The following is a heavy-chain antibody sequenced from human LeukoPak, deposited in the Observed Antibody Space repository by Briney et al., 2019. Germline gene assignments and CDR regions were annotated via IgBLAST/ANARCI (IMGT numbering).Heavy chain of an antibody. CDR2: ISYDGSNK. V-gene: IGHV3-30-3*01. D-gene: IGHD2-2*01. CDR1: GGTFTSYA. Sequence: SCKASGGTFTSYAMHWVRQAPGEGLEWVAVISYDGSNKYYADSVKGRFTISRDDAKNSLSLQMDSLRAEDTAVYYCARVNPQRPDCSSTSCFVDAFDIWGQGTMVTVSS. CDR3: ARVNPQRPDCSSTSCFVDAFDI. J-gene: IGHJ3*02.